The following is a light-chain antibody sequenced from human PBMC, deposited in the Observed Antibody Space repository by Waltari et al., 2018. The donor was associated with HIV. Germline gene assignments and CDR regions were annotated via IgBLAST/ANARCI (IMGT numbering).Light chain of an antibody. CDR3: AAWDDSLSGGV. J-gene: IGLJ3*02. CDR1: SSNIGSKY. V-gene: IGLV1-47*01. CDR2: RNN. Sequence: QSVLTPPPSASGTPGQRVTISCSGSSSNIGSKYVCWYQHLPGTAPKLLIYRNNQRPSGVPDRFSGSKSGTSASLAISGLRSEDEADYYCAAWDDSLSGGVFGGGTKLTVL.